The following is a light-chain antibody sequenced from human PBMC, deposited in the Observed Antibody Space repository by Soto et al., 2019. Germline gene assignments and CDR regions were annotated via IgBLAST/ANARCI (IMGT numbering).Light chain of an antibody. J-gene: IGLJ2*01. CDR3: ISYTSSSPFVV. V-gene: IGLV2-14*03. Sequence: QSVLTQPASVSGSPGQSITISCTGTSSDVGSYNYVAWYQQHPGKAPKLIIYDVSNRPSGVSNRFSGSKSGNTATLTISGLQADDEADYYCISYTSSSPFVVFGGGTKLTV. CDR1: SSDVGSYNY. CDR2: DVS.